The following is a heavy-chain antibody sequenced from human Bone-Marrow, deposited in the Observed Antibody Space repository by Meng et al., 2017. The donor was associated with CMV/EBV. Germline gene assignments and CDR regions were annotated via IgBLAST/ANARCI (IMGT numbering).Heavy chain of an antibody. D-gene: IGHD3-22*01. Sequence: GESLKISCKGSGYSFTSYWIGWVRQMPGKGLEWMGIIYPGDSDTRYSPSFQGQVTISADKSISTAYLQWSSLKASDTAMYYCASQTYYYDSSGYSGDAFDIWGQGTRVTGSS. CDR2: IYPGDSDT. CDR3: ASQTYYYDSSGYSGDAFDI. J-gene: IGHJ3*02. CDR1: GYSFTSYW. V-gene: IGHV5-51*01.